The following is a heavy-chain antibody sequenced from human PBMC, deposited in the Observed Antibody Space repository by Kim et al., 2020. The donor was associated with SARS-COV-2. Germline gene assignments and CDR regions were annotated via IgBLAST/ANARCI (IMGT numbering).Heavy chain of an antibody. D-gene: IGHD6-13*01. J-gene: IGHJ6*02. Sequence: ASVKVSCKASGYTFTSYAMHWVRQAPGQRLEWMGWINAGNGNTKYSQKFKGRVTITRDTSASTAYMELSSLRSEDTAVYYCARDLHGGAAAGTRYYYYYGMDVWGQGTTVTVSS. CDR2: INAGNGNT. V-gene: IGHV1-3*01. CDR3: ARDLHGGAAAGTRYYYYYGMDV. CDR1: GYTFTSYA.